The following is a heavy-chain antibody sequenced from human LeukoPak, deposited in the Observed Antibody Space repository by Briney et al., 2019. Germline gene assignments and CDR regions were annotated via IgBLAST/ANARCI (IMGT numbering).Heavy chain of an antibody. CDR1: GFTFSSYA. V-gene: IGHV3-23*01. D-gene: IGHD1-7*01. CDR3: ATGNSHAFDI. CDR2: TSGSGGST. Sequence: GGSLRLSCAASGFTFSSYAMSWVRQAPGKGLEWVSATSGSGGSTYYADSVKGRFTISRDNSKNTLYLKMSSLRAEDTAVYYCATGNSHAFDIWGQGTMVTVSS. J-gene: IGHJ3*02.